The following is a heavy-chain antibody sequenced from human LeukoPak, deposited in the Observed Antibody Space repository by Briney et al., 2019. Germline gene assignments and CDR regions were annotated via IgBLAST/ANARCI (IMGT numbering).Heavy chain of an antibody. Sequence: ASVKVSCKASGYTFTGYYMHWVRQAPGQGLEXXXXINPNSGGTNYAQKFQGRVTMTRDTSISTAYMELSRLRSDDTAVYYCARVRVYSYGYLGYWGQGTLVTVSS. D-gene: IGHD5-18*01. CDR3: ARVRVYSYGYLGY. CDR2: INPNSGGT. CDR1: GYTFTGYY. J-gene: IGHJ4*02. V-gene: IGHV1-2*02.